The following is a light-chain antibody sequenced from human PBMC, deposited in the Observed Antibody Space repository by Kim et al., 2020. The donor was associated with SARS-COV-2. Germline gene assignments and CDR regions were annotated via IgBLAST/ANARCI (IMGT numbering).Light chain of an antibody. CDR2: DVS. CDR1: SSNVGAYNS. Sequence: GQSITISCTGTSSNVGAYNSVSWYQLHPGKAPQLMISDVSARPSGVSNRFSGSKSGNTASLTISGLQAEDEAEYHGSSFTTSNSVVFGGGTQLTVL. V-gene: IGLV2-14*03. J-gene: IGLJ2*01. CDR3: SSFTTSNSVV.